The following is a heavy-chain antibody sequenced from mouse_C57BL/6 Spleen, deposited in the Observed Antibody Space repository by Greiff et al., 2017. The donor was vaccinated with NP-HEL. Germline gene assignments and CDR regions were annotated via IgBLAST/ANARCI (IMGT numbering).Heavy chain of an antibody. CDR3: ARGIATVVAGDAMDY. CDR2: INPSSGYT. Sequence: ESGAELAKPGASVKLSCKASGYTFTSYWMHWVKQRPGQGLEWIGYINPSSGYTKYNQKFQDKATLTADKSSSTAYMQLSSLTYEDSAVYYCARGIATVVAGDAMDYWGQGTSVTVSS. J-gene: IGHJ4*01. CDR1: GYTFTSYW. D-gene: IGHD1-1*01. V-gene: IGHV1-7*01.